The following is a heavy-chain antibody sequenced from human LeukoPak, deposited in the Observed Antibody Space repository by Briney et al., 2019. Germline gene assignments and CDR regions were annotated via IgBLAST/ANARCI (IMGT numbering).Heavy chain of an antibody. Sequence: GGSLRLSCAASGFTFSSYGMHWVRQAPGKGLEWVAVIWYDGSNKYYADSVKGRFTISRDNSKNTLYLQMNSLRAEDTAVYYFAKDDRGWSRGGYYFDYWGQGTLVTVSS. CDR2: IWYDGSNK. J-gene: IGHJ4*02. D-gene: IGHD6-19*01. CDR3: AKDDRGWSRGGYYFDY. CDR1: GFTFSSYG. V-gene: IGHV3-33*06.